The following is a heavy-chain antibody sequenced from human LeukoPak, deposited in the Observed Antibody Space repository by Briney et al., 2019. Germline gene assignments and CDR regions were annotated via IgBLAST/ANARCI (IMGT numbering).Heavy chain of an antibody. V-gene: IGHV4-59*01. CDR1: GGSISSYY. D-gene: IGHD5-12*01. CDR3: ARDGGYSGYFDY. Sequence: SETLSLTCTVSGGSISSYYWSWIRQPPGKGLEWIGYIYYSGSTNYNPSLKSRVTISVDMSKNQFSLKLSSVTAADTAVYYCARDGGYSGYFDYWGQGTLVTVSS. CDR2: IYYSGST. J-gene: IGHJ4*02.